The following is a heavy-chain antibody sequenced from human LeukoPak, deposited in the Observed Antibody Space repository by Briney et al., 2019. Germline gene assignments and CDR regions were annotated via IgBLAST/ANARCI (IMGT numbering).Heavy chain of an antibody. D-gene: IGHD3-10*01. CDR2: IYYSGST. CDR1: GGSISSSSYY. Sequence: SETLSLTCTVSGGSISSSSYYWGWIRQPPGKGLEWIGSIYYSGSTYYNPSLKSRVTISADTSKNQFSLKLSSVTAADTAVYYCARHESVAMVRGGFDYWGQGTLVTVSS. V-gene: IGHV4-39*01. CDR3: ARHESVAMVRGGFDY. J-gene: IGHJ4*02.